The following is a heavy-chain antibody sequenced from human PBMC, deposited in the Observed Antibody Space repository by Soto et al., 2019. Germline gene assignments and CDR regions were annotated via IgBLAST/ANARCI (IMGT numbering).Heavy chain of an antibody. J-gene: IGHJ6*02. CDR2: INTKFGDT. CDR3: ARNMDYYYGPGSGNGHGF. D-gene: IGHD3-10*01. V-gene: IGHV1-2*02. Sequence: QVQLVQSGAEVKEPGDSVRVSCEASGYTFTAYYIHWVRQAPVQGLEWMGWINTKFGDTTYAQDFEGRVSMTRDMSISTVYLTLSRLTSEDTAIYYCARNMDYYYGPGSGNGHGFWGQGTTVTVFS. CDR1: GYTFTAYY.